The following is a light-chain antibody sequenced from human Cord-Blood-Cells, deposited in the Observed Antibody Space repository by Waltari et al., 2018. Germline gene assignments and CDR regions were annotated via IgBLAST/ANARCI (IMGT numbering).Light chain of an antibody. CDR1: SSDVGGYNY. CDR3: CSYAGSYTWV. Sequence: QSALTQPRSVSGSPGQSVTISCTGTSSDVGGYNYDSWYQQHPGKAPKLMIYDVSKRPSGVPVRFSGSKSGNTASLTISGLQAEDEADYYCCSYAGSYTWVFGGGTKLTVL. V-gene: IGLV2-11*01. J-gene: IGLJ3*02. CDR2: DVS.